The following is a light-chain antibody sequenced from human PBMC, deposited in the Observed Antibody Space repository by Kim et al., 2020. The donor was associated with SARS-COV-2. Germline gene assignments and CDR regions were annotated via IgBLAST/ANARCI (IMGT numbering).Light chain of an antibody. V-gene: IGKV3-11*01. CDR2: DAS. CDR1: QSIDSY. J-gene: IGKJ2*01. Sequence: EIVLTQSPVTLSLSPGERATLSCRASQSIDSYLAWYQHKPGQAPRLLIYDASKRAPGIPARFSGSGSGTDFTLTISSLEPEDFAVYYCQQRSNWYTFGQGTKLEI. CDR3: QQRSNWYT.